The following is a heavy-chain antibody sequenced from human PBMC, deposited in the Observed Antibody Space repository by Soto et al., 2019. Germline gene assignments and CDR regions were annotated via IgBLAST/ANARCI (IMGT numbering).Heavy chain of an antibody. CDR1: GFTFSSYG. CDR3: ARGQGYNYYYMDV. J-gene: IGHJ6*03. Sequence: GGSLRLSCAASGFTFSSYGMHWVRQAPGKWLEWVAVIWYDGSNTRYADSVKGRFTISRDNSKNTLYMQMNSLRVEDTAVYYCARGQGYNYYYMDVWGKGTTVTVSS. CDR2: IWYDGSNT. V-gene: IGHV3-33*01.